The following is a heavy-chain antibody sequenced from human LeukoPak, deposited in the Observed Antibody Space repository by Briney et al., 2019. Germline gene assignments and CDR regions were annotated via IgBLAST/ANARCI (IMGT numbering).Heavy chain of an antibody. CDR1: GFTFISYW. D-gene: IGHD3-10*01. Sequence: GSLILSCAASGFTFISYWMHWVRQAPGKGLVWVSRIKYDGSMTTYGDSVKGRFSISRDNAKNTVDLQMNSLRAEDTAVYYCARDLSAGGYGMDVWGQGTTVTVSS. J-gene: IGHJ6*02. CDR2: IKYDGSMT. V-gene: IGHV3-74*01. CDR3: ARDLSAGGYGMDV.